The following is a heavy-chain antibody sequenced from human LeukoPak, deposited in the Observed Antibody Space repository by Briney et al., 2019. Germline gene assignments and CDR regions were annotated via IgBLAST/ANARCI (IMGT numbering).Heavy chain of an antibody. V-gene: IGHV3-7*01. CDR1: GFTFSSSW. J-gene: IGHJ4*02. Sequence: QLGGSLRLSCAASGFTFSSSWMSWVRQAPGNGLEWVANIKSDGSETYYVESVKGRFTVSRDNAKNSLYLQMNSLRAEDTAVYYCARGYGENYKWGQGTLVTVSS. CDR3: ARGYGENYK. CDR2: IKSDGSET. D-gene: IGHD1-7*01.